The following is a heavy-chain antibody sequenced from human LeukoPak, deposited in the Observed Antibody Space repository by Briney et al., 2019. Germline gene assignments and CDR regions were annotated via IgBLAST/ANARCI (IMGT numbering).Heavy chain of an antibody. CDR1: GGSISSYY. Sequence: SETLSLTCTVSGGSISSYYWSWIRQPPGKGLEWIGYIYYSGSTNYNPSLKSRVTISVDTSKNQFSLKLSSVTAADTAVYYCARHSRGTKYSRDAFDIWGQGTMVTVSS. CDR3: ARHSRGTKYSRDAFDI. J-gene: IGHJ3*02. V-gene: IGHV4-59*08. CDR2: IYYSGST. D-gene: IGHD1/OR15-1a*01.